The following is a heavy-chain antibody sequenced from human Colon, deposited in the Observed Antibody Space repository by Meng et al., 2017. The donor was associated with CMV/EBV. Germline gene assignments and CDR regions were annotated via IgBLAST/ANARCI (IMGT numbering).Heavy chain of an antibody. V-gene: IGHV1-18*01. CDR1: GYTFTNYG. CDR2: ISAYTGDT. CDR3: VRESQSGSYIYLQH. D-gene: IGHD1-26*01. Sequence: QVPLVHLGAEVKKPGDSVKVSCKASGYTFTNYGISWVRQAPGQGLEWMGWISAYTGDTYYAQKFQGRVTMTTDTSTSTAYMELRSLRSDDTAVYYCVRESQSGSYIYLQHWGQGTLVTVSS. J-gene: IGHJ1*01.